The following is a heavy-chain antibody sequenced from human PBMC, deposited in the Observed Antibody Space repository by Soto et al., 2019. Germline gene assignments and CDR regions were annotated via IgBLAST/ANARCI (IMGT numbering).Heavy chain of an antibody. Sequence: GGSLRLSCAASGFAFNIYAIHWVRQAPGKGLEWVAVISHDGTNRYYTDSVRGRFTISRDNSKNTVYLEMDSLRADDTAVYYCARSSGVPTPDFDYWGQGTLVTVSS. CDR3: ARSSGVPTPDFDY. D-gene: IGHD3-3*01. J-gene: IGHJ4*02. V-gene: IGHV3-30-3*01. CDR1: GFAFNIYA. CDR2: ISHDGTNR.